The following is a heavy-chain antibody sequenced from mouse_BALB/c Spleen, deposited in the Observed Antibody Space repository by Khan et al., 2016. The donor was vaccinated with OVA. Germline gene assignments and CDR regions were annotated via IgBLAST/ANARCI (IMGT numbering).Heavy chain of an antibody. CDR3: ARDAGRY. Sequence: EVQLQQSGPELVKPGASVKISCKTSGYTFTEYTLHWVKQSHGKSLEWIGVINPKNGVNSYNQKFKGKATLTVDKSSSTAYMEFHSLTSEDAAVYYCARDAGRYWGQGTSVTVSS. V-gene: IGHV1-18*01. J-gene: IGHJ4*01. D-gene: IGHD3-3*01. CDR1: GYTFTEYT. CDR2: INPKNGVN.